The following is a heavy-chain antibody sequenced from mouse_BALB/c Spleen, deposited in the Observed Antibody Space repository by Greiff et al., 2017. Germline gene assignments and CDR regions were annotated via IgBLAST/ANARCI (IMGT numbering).Heavy chain of an antibody. CDR3: ARMGYYGSSPAWFAY. D-gene: IGHD1-1*01. Sequence: VQLQQSGAELAKPGASVKMSCKASGYTFTSYWMHWVKQRPGQGLEWIGYINPSTGYTEYNQKFKDKATLTADKSSSTAYMQLSSLTSEDSAVYYCARMGYYGSSPAWFAYWGQGTLVTVSA. J-gene: IGHJ3*01. CDR1: GYTFTSYW. CDR2: INPSTGYT. V-gene: IGHV1-7*01.